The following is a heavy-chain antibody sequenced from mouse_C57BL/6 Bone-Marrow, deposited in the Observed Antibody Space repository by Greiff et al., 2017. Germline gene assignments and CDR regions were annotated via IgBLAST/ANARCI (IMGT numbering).Heavy chain of an antibody. J-gene: IGHJ2*01. CDR1: GYSITSDY. V-gene: IGHV3-8*01. CDR3: ARLLRFQSYYFDY. CDR2: ISYSGST. Sequence: EVKLLESGPGLAKPSQTLSLTCSVTGYSITSDYWNWIRKFPGNKLEYMGYISYSGSTYYNPSLKSRISITRDTSKNPYYLQLNSVTTEDTATYYCARLLRFQSYYFDYWGQGTTLTVSS. D-gene: IGHD1-1*01.